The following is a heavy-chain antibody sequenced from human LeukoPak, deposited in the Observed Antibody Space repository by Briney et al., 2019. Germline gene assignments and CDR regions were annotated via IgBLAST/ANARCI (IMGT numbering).Heavy chain of an antibody. Sequence: ASETLSLTXTVSGGSISSGSYYWSWIRQPAGKGLEGIGRIYTSGSTNYNPSLKSRVTISVDTSKNQFSLKLSSVTAADTAVYYCARDLRTYYYGSGSYYNFFDYWGQGTLVTVSS. CDR1: GGSISSGSYY. V-gene: IGHV4-61*02. CDR3: ARDLRTYYYGSGSYYNFFDY. CDR2: IYTSGST. J-gene: IGHJ4*02. D-gene: IGHD3-10*01.